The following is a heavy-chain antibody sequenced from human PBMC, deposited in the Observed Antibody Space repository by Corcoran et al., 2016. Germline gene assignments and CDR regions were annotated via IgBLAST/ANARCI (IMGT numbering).Heavy chain of an antibody. J-gene: IGHJ4*02. D-gene: IGHD3-22*01. V-gene: IGHV3-30*18. CDR2: ISYDGSNK. Sequence: QVQLVESGGGVVQPGRSLRLSCAASGFTFSSYGMHWVRQAPGKGLEWVAVISYDGSNKYYADSGKGRFTISRDNSKNTLYLQMNSLRAEDTAVYYCAKDPRDSSGYNWGQGTLVTVSS. CDR3: AKDPRDSSGYN. CDR1: GFTFSSYG.